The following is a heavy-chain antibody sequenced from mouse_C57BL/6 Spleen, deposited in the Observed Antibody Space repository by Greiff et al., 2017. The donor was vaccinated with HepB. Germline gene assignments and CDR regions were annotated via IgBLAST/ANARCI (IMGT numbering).Heavy chain of an antibody. CDR3: AREYYSNGVSFAY. J-gene: IGHJ3*01. CDR2: ICYGGSYT. D-gene: IGHD2-5*01. V-gene: IGHV5-4*01. CDR1: GFSFTCYT. Sequence: VQVVESAGGLVMPGASLLLSCAASGFSFTCYTISWVRQTPEKRLEWVATICYGGSYTYYPDNVKGRFTISRDNSKNNLYLQMSHLKSEDTAMYYCAREYYSNGVSFAYWGQGTLFTVSA.